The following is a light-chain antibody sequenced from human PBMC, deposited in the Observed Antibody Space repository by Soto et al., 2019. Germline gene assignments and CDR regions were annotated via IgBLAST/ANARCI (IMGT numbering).Light chain of an antibody. V-gene: IGLV1-40*01. J-gene: IGLJ2*01. Sequence: QSVLTQPTSVSGAPGQRVTISCTGISSNIGAGYDVHWYQQLPGTAPKLPIYGNSNRPSGVPDRFSGSKSGTSASLAITGLQSEDEADYYCQSYDSSLSGYVVFGGGTQLTVL. CDR1: SSNIGAGYD. CDR3: QSYDSSLSGYVV. CDR2: GNS.